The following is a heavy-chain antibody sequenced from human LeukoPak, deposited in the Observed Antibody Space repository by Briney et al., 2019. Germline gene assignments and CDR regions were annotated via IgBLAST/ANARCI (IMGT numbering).Heavy chain of an antibody. CDR3: ARDGVVVV. V-gene: IGHV4-4*07. CDR2: IYSSGST. CDR1: GGSISSYY. Sequence: PSETLSLTCTVSGGSISSYYWSWIRQPAGKGLEWIGRIYSSGSTDYNPSLKSRVSMSIDTSKNQFSLKLSSVTAADTAVYYCARDGVVVVWGKGTTVTVSS. D-gene: IGHD3-3*01. J-gene: IGHJ6*04.